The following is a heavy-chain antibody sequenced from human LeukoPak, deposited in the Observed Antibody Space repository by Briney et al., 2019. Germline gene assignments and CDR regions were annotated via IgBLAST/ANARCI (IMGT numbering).Heavy chain of an antibody. Sequence: GGSLRLSCAASGLTFTNFGMSWVRQAPGKGLEWVSAISGRGDRTYYADSVKGQCTISRDNSKNTLYLQMNSLRAEDTAIYYCARAVTYFYGSVTYDWFDPWGQGTLVTVSS. CDR1: GLTFTNFG. D-gene: IGHD3-10*01. V-gene: IGHV3-23*01. CDR2: ISGRGDRT. CDR3: ARAVTYFYGSVTYDWFDP. J-gene: IGHJ5*02.